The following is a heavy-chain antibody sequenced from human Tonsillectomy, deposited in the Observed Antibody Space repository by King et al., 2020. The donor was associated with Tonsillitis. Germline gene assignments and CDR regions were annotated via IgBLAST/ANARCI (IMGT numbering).Heavy chain of an antibody. Sequence: VQLQQWGAGLLKPSETLSLTCAVYGGSFSGSYWSWIRQPPGKGLEWIGEINHSGSTNYNPSLKSRVTISVDTSKNQFSLKLSSVTAADTALYYCARGRNYLDSSGYGPTLDYWGQGTLVTVSS. J-gene: IGHJ4*02. CDR1: GGSFSGSY. D-gene: IGHD3-22*01. CDR3: ARGRNYLDSSGYGPTLDY. CDR2: INHSGST. V-gene: IGHV4-34*01.